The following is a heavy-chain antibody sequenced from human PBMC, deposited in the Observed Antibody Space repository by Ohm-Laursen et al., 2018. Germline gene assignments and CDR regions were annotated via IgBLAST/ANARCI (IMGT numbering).Heavy chain of an antibody. CDR1: GESSSGYY. V-gene: IGHV4-34*01. CDR3: ARGLWWFDP. CDR2: INHSRST. Sequence: PSQTLSLTCTVNGESSSGYYWNWIRQPPGKGLEWIGEINHSRSTKYNSSFKSRVTISVDTSKNQFSLKLSSVTAADTALYYCARGLWWFDPWGQGTLVTVSS. J-gene: IGHJ5*02.